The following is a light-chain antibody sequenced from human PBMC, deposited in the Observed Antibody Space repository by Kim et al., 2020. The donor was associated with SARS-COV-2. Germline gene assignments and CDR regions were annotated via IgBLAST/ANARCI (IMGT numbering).Light chain of an antibody. Sequence: VAPGQTASVTCSGDKLGDKYACWYQQKPGQSPVLVIYEDSKRPSGIPERFSASNSGNTATLTISGTQAMDEADYYCQAWDSSAVVFGGGTQLTVL. CDR1: KLGDKY. J-gene: IGLJ2*01. CDR2: EDS. CDR3: QAWDSSAVV. V-gene: IGLV3-1*01.